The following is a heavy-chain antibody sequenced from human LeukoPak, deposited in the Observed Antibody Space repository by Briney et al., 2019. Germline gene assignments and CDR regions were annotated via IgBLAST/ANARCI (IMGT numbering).Heavy chain of an antibody. V-gene: IGHV2-5*02. D-gene: IGHD3-10*01. CDR1: GFSLSTSGVG. CDR3: AHTESITMVRGVITNYFDY. CDR2: IYWDDDK. Sequence: SGPTLVNPTQTLTLTCTFSGFSLSTSGVGVGWIRQPPGKALEWLALIYWDDDKRYSPSLKSRLTITKDTSKNQVVLTMTNMDPVDTATYYCAHTESITMVRGVITNYFDYWGQGTLVTVSS. J-gene: IGHJ4*02.